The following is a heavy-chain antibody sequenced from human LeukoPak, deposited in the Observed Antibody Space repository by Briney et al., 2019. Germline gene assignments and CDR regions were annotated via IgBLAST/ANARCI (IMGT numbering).Heavy chain of an antibody. CDR1: GGSISSYY. D-gene: IGHD2-2*01. CDR3: ARGLVVPSATRYWYFDL. J-gene: IGHJ2*01. CDR2: IYYSGST. Sequence: SETLSLTCTVSGGSISSYYWSWIRQPPGKGLEWTGYIYYSGSTNYNPSLKSRVTISVDTSKNQFSLKLSSVTAADTAVYYCARGLVVPSATRYWYFDLWGRGTLVTVSS. V-gene: IGHV4-59*12.